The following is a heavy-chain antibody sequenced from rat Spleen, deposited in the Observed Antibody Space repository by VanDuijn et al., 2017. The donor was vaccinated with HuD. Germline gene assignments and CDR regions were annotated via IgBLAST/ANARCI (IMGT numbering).Heavy chain of an antibody. D-gene: IGHD1-7*01. CDR1: GFTFSDHY. J-gene: IGHJ3*01. CDR2: ISYDGLAP. Sequence: EVQLVESDGGAVQPGRSLKLSCAASGFTFSDHYMAWVRQAPTKGLEWVASISYDGLAPYYRDSVKGRCTISRDNSKSTLYLQMDSLRSEDTATYYCARPSYGYPFAYWGQGTLVAVSS. CDR3: ARPSYGYPFAY. V-gene: IGHV5-7*01.